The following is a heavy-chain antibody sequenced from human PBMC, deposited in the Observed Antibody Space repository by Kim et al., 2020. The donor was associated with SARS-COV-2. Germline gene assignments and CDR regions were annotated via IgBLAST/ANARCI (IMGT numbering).Heavy chain of an antibody. Sequence: SVKGRFTISRDNAKNSLYLQMNSLRAEDTAVYYCARDRYSGYDYFELPDYWGQGTLVTVSS. D-gene: IGHD5-12*01. J-gene: IGHJ4*02. V-gene: IGHV3-11*06. CDR3: ARDRYSGYDYFELPDY.